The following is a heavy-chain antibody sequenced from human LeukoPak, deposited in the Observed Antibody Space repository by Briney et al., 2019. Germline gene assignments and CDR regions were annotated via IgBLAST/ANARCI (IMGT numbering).Heavy chain of an antibody. Sequence: PGGSLRLSCAASGFTFSNYAIHWVRQAPGKGLEWVAAISIDGSNEYYADSVKGRFTISRDNSKNTLYVQMNSLRPEDTAVYYCVRAAWGYCSSGSCPWGAFDVWGQGTMVTGSS. CDR1: GFTFSNYA. V-gene: IGHV3-30*04. J-gene: IGHJ3*01. CDR2: ISIDGSNE. CDR3: VRAAWGYCSSGSCPWGAFDV. D-gene: IGHD2-15*01.